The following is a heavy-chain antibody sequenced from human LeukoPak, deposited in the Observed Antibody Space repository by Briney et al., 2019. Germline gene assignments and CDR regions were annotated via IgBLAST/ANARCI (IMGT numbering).Heavy chain of an antibody. Sequence: GGSLRLSCAASGFTFSDYYMSWIRQAPGKGLEWVSYISSSGSTIYYADSVKGRFTISRDNAKNSLYLQMNSLRAEDTAVYYCARGDCSGGSCYFDGSRFDPWGQGTLVTVSS. D-gene: IGHD2-15*01. CDR1: GFTFSDYY. CDR2: ISSSGSTI. CDR3: ARGDCSGGSCYFDGSRFDP. V-gene: IGHV3-11*01. J-gene: IGHJ5*02.